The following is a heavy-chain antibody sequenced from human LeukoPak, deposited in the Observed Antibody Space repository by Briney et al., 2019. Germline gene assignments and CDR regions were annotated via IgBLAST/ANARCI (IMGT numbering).Heavy chain of an antibody. D-gene: IGHD3-22*01. CDR1: GGSISSYY. J-gene: IGHJ2*01. V-gene: IGHV4-59*01. CDR2: IYYSGST. Sequence: PSETLSLTCTVSGGSISSYYWSWIRQPPGKGLEWIGYIYYSGSTNYNPSLKSRVTISVDTSKNQLSLKLSSVTAADTAVYYCARARSGGYDSSGYYSWYFDLWGRGTLVTVSS. CDR3: ARARSGGYDSSGYYSWYFDL.